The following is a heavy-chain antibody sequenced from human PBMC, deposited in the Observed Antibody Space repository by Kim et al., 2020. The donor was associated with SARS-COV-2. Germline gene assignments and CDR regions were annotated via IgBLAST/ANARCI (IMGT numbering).Heavy chain of an antibody. Sequence: YADSVKCRFTISRDNAKNSLYLQMNSLRDEDTAVYYCARGMVRGVRYFDYWGQGTLVTVSS. CDR3: ARGMVRGVRYFDY. J-gene: IGHJ4*02. V-gene: IGHV3-48*02. D-gene: IGHD3-10*01.